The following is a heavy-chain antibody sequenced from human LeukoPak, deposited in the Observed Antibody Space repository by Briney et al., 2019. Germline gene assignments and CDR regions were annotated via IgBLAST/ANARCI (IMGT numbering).Heavy chain of an antibody. CDR3: ARVTYYYDSKSPSSGWFDP. V-gene: IGHV4-59*01. J-gene: IGHJ5*02. D-gene: IGHD3-22*01. CDR1: GGSISSYY. Sequence: SETLSLTCTVSGGSISSYYWSWIRQPPGKGLEWIGYIYYSGSTNYNPSLKSRVTISVDTSKNQFPLKLSSVTAADTAVYYCARVTYYYDSKSPSSGWFDPWGQGTLVTVSS. CDR2: IYYSGST.